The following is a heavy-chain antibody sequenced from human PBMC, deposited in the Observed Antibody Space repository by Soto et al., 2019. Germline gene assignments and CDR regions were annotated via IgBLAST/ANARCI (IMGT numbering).Heavy chain of an antibody. CDR2: ISGSGDRT. Sequence: EVHLLDSGGGLVQPGGSLRLSSAVSGFTFRTYVKSWVRQVPGKGLEWVAAISGSGDRTYYAHSVKGRFTISRDNSKNTLFLQINSLRAEDSAVYYWANQFFDSWGQGTPVTVSS. CDR3: ANQFFDS. J-gene: IGHJ4*02. V-gene: IGHV3-23*01. CDR1: GFTFRTYV.